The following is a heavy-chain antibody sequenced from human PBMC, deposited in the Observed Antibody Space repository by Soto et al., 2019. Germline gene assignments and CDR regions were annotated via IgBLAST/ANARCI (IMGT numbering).Heavy chain of an antibody. J-gene: IGHJ3*02. CDR3: ARSLPKTMVYAIEPFDI. Sequence: SQTLSLTCAISGDSVSSNSAAWNWIRQSPSRGLEWLGRTYYRSKWYNDYAVSVKSRITTNPDTSKNQFSLQLNSVTPEDTAVYYRARSLPKTMVYAIEPFDIWGQGTMVTVSS. CDR2: TYYRSKWYN. V-gene: IGHV6-1*01. D-gene: IGHD2-8*01. CDR1: GDSVSSNSAA.